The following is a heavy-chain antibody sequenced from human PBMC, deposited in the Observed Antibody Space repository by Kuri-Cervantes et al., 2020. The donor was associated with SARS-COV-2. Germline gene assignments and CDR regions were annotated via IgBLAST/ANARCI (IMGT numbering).Heavy chain of an antibody. CDR2: INWNGGST. CDR1: GFTLSTYA. Sequence: GGSLRLSCTASGFTLSTYAFSWVRQAPGKGLEWVSGINWNGGSTGYADSVKGRFTISRDNAKNSLYLQMNSLRAEDTALYYCARGDRYGDYQTFDYWGQGTLVTISS. J-gene: IGHJ4*02. V-gene: IGHV3-20*04. D-gene: IGHD4-17*01. CDR3: ARGDRYGDYQTFDY.